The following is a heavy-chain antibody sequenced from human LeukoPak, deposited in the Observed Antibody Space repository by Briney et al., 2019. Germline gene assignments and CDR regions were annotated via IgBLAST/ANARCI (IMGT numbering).Heavy chain of an antibody. CDR3: ARGRRSYSRGSDYFDY. CDR2: IYYSGST. J-gene: IGHJ4*02. V-gene: IGHV4-31*03. CDR1: GGSIGSGGYY. D-gene: IGHD1-26*01. Sequence: PSETLSLTRTVSGGSIGSGGYYWSWIRQHPGKGLEWIGYIYYSGSTYYNPSLKSRVTISVDTSKNQFSLKLSSVTAADTAVYYCARGRRSYSRGSDYFDYWGQGTLVTVSS.